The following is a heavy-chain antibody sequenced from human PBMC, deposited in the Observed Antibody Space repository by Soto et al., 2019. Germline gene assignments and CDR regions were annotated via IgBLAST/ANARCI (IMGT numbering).Heavy chain of an antibody. CDR3: ARGQRFSDWFAP. D-gene: IGHD3-3*01. V-gene: IGHV4-4*07. Sequence: QVQLQESGPGLVKPSETLSLTCTVSGGDISTYYWTWIRQPAGKGLEWIGRIYSSGSTKYNPSLKSRVTMSLDTSKNQFSLRLSSVTAADTAVYYCARGQRFSDWFAPWGQGTLVTVSS. CDR2: IYSSGST. CDR1: GGDISTYY. J-gene: IGHJ5*02.